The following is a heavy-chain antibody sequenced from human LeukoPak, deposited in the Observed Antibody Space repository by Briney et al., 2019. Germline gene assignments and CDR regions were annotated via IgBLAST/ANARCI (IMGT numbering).Heavy chain of an antibody. CDR1: GGSLSNYY. CDR2: IYSSGST. V-gene: IGHV4-4*07. Sequence: SETLSLTCTVSGGSLSNYYWSWIRQPAGKGLEWVGRIYSSGSTNYNPSLKSRVTISVDTSKNQFFLRLSSVTAADTAVYYCARQIAVARKAGFDYWGQGTLVTVSS. CDR3: ARQIAVARKAGFDY. D-gene: IGHD6-19*01. J-gene: IGHJ4*02.